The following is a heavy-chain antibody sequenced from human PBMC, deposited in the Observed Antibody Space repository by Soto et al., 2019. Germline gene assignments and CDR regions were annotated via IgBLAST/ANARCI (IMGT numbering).Heavy chain of an antibody. CDR1: GYTFTSYA. J-gene: IGHJ4*02. D-gene: IGHD3-9*01. V-gene: IGHV1-3*01. Sequence: ASVKASCTACGYTFTSYAMHWVRQAPGQRLEWMGWINAGNGNTKYSQKFQGRVTITRDTSASTAYMELSSLRSEDTAVYYCARAVRRYYDILTGSAYFDYWGQGTLVTVSS. CDR3: ARAVRRYYDILTGSAYFDY. CDR2: INAGNGNT.